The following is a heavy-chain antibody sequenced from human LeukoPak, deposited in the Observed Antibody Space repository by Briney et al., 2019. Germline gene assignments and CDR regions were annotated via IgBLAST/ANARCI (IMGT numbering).Heavy chain of an antibody. J-gene: IGHJ4*02. CDR2: INPNSGGT. V-gene: IGHV1-2*02. CDR3: ARPYFQWELRY. CDR1: GYTFSGYY. D-gene: IGHD1-26*01. Sequence: ASVKVSCKASGYTFSGYYIHWVRQAPGQGLEWMGWINPNSGGTNYAQKFQGRVTMTRDTSISTVYMEMSRLRYDDTAVYYCARPYFQWELRYWGPGTLVTASS.